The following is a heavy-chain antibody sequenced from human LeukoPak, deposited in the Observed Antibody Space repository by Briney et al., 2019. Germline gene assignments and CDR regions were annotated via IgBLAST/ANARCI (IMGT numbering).Heavy chain of an antibody. CDR2: IYSGGST. J-gene: IGHJ3*02. CDR1: GFTVSSNF. V-gene: IGHV3-53*01. Sequence: GGSLRLSCTASGFTVSSNFMSWVRQAPGKGLEWVLVIYSGGSTYYADSVKGRFTISRDNSKNTLYLQMNSLRAEDTAVYYCAKDLTAMDPDAFDIWGQGTMVTVSS. D-gene: IGHD5-18*01. CDR3: AKDLTAMDPDAFDI.